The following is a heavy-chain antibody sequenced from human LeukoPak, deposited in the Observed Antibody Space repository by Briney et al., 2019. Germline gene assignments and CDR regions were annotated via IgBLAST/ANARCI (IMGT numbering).Heavy chain of an antibody. CDR3: AREVAAAGSDY. CDR2: ISSSSTYR. J-gene: IGHJ4*02. CDR1: GFTFSSYS. Sequence: GGSLRLSCAASGFTFSSYSMNWVRQAPGKGLEWVSSISSSSTYRYYADSLKGRFTVSRDNTKNSLYLQMNSLRAEDTAVYYCAREVAAAGSDYWGQGTLVTVSP. D-gene: IGHD6-13*01. V-gene: IGHV3-21*01.